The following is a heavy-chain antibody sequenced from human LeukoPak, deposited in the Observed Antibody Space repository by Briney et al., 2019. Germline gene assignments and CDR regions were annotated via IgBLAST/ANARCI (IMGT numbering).Heavy chain of an antibody. V-gene: IGHV3-66*01. CDR3: ARDSYVDSEAVSWFDS. D-gene: IGHD4-17*01. CDR1: GLTVSTNY. CDR2: IYRGGPT. Sequence: QAGGSLRLSCAASGLTVSTNYMSWVRQAPGKGLEWVSVIYRGGPTYYADSEKGRFTISRDNSKNKLYLQMNSLRGEDTAVYYCARDSYVDSEAVSWFDSWGQGTMVTVCS. J-gene: IGHJ5*01.